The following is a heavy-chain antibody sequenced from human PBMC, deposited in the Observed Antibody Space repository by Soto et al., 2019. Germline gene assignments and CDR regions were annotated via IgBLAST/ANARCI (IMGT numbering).Heavy chain of an antibody. CDR3: ARDARIGTDWYFDL. V-gene: IGHV3-30-3*01. CDR1: GFSFSSYA. D-gene: IGHD1-26*01. Sequence: QVQLVESGGGVVQPGRSLRLSCAASGFSFSSYAMHWVRQAPGSGLDWVAAISYDGSEKYYADSVKGRCTISRDNSKNTLYLQKNSPRVEGTAVEDCARDARIGTDWYFDLWGRGTLVTVSS. J-gene: IGHJ2*01. CDR2: ISYDGSEK.